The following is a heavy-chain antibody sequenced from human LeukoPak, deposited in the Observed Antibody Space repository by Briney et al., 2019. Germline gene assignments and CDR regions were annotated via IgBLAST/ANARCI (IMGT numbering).Heavy chain of an antibody. J-gene: IGHJ6*02. CDR2: ISSSSSYI. Sequence: GGSLGLSCAASGFTFSSYSMNWVRQAPGKGLEWVSSISSSSSYIYYADSVKGRFTISRENAKNSLFLQMNSLRDGDTAVYYCAKDRSSSWYEGPFNGMDVWGQGTTVTVSS. V-gene: IGHV3-21*01. D-gene: IGHD6-13*01. CDR3: AKDRSSSWYEGPFNGMDV. CDR1: GFTFSSYS.